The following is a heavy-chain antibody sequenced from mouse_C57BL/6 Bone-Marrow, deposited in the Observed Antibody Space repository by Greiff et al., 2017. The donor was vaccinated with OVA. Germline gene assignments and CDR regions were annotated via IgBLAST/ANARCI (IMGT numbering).Heavy chain of an antibody. Sequence: VQRVESGGGLVKPGGSLKLSCAASGFTFSSYAMSWVRQTPEKRLEWVATISDGGSYTYYPDNVKGRFTISRDNAKNNLYLQMSHLKSEDTAMYYCARGYGLDYWGQGTTLTVSS. V-gene: IGHV5-4*01. CDR2: ISDGGSYT. CDR1: GFTFSSYA. J-gene: IGHJ2*01. CDR3: ARGYGLDY. D-gene: IGHD1-1*01.